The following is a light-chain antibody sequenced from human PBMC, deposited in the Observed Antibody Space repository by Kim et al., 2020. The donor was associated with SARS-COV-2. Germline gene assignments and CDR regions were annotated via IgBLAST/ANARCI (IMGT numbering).Light chain of an antibody. J-gene: IGLJ7*01. CDR3: NSYTGSNIFV. V-gene: IGLV2-8*01. CDR1: SSDVGGYNY. Sequence: QSALTQPPSASGSPGQSITISCTGTSSDVGGYNYVSWYQQHPGKAPKLMIYDVTKRPSGVPDRFSGSKSGNTASLTISGLQAEDEADYYCNSYTGSNIFVFGRGTQLTVL. CDR2: DVT.